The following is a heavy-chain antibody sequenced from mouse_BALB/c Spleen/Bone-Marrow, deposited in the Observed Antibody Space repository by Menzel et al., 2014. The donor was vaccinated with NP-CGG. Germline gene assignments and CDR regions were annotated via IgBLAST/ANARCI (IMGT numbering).Heavy chain of an antibody. J-gene: IGHJ2*01. CDR3: VRGGYYVPSYFDS. CDR2: ISGGTSTI. D-gene: IGHD2-3*01. V-gene: IGHV5-17*02. Sequence: EVMLVESGGGLVQPGGSRKLSCAASGFTFRSFGMHWARQAPEKGLEWVAYISGGTSTIYYADTVKGRFTISRDNPNNTLFLQMTSLRPEDTAMYYCVRGGYYVPSYFDSWGQGTTLTVSS. CDR1: GFTFRSFG.